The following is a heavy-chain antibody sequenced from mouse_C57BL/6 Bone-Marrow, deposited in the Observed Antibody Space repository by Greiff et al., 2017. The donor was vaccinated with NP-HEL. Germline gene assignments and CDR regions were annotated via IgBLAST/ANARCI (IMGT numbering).Heavy chain of an antibody. Sequence: QVQLQQSGAELARPGASVKLSCKASGYTFTSYGISWVKQRTGQGLEWIGEIYPRSGNTYYNEKFKGKATLTADKSSSTAYMEIRSLTSEDSAVYFCARRTIYYDYAGFAYWGQGTLVTVSA. CDR2: IYPRSGNT. CDR3: ARRTIYYDYAGFAY. D-gene: IGHD2-4*01. CDR1: GYTFTSYG. J-gene: IGHJ3*01. V-gene: IGHV1-81*01.